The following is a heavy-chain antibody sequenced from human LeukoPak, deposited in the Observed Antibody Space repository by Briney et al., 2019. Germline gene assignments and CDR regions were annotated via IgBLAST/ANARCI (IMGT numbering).Heavy chain of an antibody. V-gene: IGHV3-21*01. D-gene: IGHD4-11*01. CDR3: ARDFYSNYQIDY. Sequence: GGSLRLSCAASGFTFSSYSMNWVRQAPGKGLEWVSSISSNRSYIYYADSVKGRFTISRDNAKNSLYLQMNSLRAEDTAVYYCARDFYSNYQIDYWGQGTLVTVSS. CDR1: GFTFSSYS. CDR2: ISSNRSYI. J-gene: IGHJ4*02.